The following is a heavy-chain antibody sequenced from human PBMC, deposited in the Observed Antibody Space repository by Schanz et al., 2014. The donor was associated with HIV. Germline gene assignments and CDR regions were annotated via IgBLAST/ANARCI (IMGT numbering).Heavy chain of an antibody. V-gene: IGHV3-21*02. J-gene: IGHJ4*02. CDR3: ARGATTYSSGYYYPDY. Sequence: EVQLVESGGGLVQPGGSLRLSCAASGFTFSSYAMSWVRQAPGKGLEWLSSISSSGGYIYYADSVKGRFTISRDNSKNSVFLQMDRLRAEDTAVYYCARGATTYSSGYYYPDYWGQGTLVTVSS. CDR1: GFTFSSYA. CDR2: ISSSGGYI. D-gene: IGHD3-22*01.